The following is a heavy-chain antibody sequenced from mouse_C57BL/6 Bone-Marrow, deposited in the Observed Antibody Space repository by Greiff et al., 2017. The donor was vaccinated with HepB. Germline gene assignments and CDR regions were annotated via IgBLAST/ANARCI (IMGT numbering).Heavy chain of an antibody. CDR1: GFSLTSYA. J-gene: IGHJ3*01. CDR2: IWTGGGT. D-gene: IGHD1-1*01. Sequence: VQLVESGPGLVAPSQSLSITCTVSGFSLTSYAISWVRQPPGKGLEWLGVIWTGGGTNYNSALKSRLSISKDNSKSQVFLKMNSLQTDDTARYYCASYYYGSSYAWFAYWGQGTLVTVSA. CDR3: ASYYYGSSYAWFAY. V-gene: IGHV2-9-1*01.